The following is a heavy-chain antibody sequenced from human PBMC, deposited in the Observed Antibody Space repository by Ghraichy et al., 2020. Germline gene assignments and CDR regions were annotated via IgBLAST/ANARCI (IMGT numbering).Heavy chain of an antibody. J-gene: IGHJ4*02. CDR3: ARGAHNPYDSSGYYPFDY. D-gene: IGHD3-22*01. CDR1: GYTFTSYD. Sequence: ASVKVSCKASGYTFTSYDINWVRQATGQGLEWMGWMNPNSGNTGYAQKFQGRVTMTRNTSISTAYMELSSLRSEDTAVYYCARGAHNPYDSSGYYPFDYWGQGTLVTVSS. V-gene: IGHV1-8*01. CDR2: MNPNSGNT.